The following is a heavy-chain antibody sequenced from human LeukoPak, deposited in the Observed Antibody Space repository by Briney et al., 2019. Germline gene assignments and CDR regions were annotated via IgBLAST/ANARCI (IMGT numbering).Heavy chain of an antibody. D-gene: IGHD5-18*01. CDR1: GGSFSGYY. J-gene: IGHJ4*02. Sequence: PSETLSLTCAVYGGSFSGYYWSWIRQPPGKGLEWIGEINHSGSTNYNPSLKSRVTISVDTSKNQFSLKLSSVTAADTAVYYCAXGWGYSSYFDYWGQGTLVTVSS. CDR3: AXGWGYSSYFDY. CDR2: INHSGST. V-gene: IGHV4-34*01.